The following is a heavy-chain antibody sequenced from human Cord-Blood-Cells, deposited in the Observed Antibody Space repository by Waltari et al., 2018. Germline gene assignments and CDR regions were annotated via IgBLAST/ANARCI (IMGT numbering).Heavy chain of an antibody. V-gene: IGHV3-23*01. CDR1: GFPFSSYA. J-gene: IGHJ5*02. Sequence: EVQLLESGGGLVQPGGSLRLSCAASGFPFSSYAMSWVRQAPGKGLEWVSSIGGSGGSTYYADSVKGRFTISRDNSKNTLYLQMNSLRAEDTAVYYWANPVLGSRRTNWFDPWGQGTLVTVSS. D-gene: IGHD6-13*01. CDR3: ANPVLGSRRTNWFDP. CDR2: IGGSGGST.